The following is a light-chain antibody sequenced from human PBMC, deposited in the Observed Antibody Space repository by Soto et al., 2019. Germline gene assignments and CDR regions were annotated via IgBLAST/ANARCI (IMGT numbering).Light chain of an antibody. CDR2: DVS. J-gene: IGLJ2*01. CDR1: SNDVGGYNY. Sequence: QLVLTQPASVSGSPGQSITISCTGTSNDVGGYNYVSWYQQHPGKAPKLMIYDVSNRPSGVSNRFSGSKSGNTASLTISGLQAEDEADYYCGSYTSSSTVFGGGTKLTVL. V-gene: IGLV2-14*03. CDR3: GSYTSSSTV.